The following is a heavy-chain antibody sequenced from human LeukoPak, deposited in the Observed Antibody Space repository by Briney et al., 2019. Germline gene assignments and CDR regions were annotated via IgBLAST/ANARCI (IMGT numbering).Heavy chain of an antibody. J-gene: IGHJ4*02. D-gene: IGHD1-1*01. V-gene: IGHV3-23*01. CDR3: AREGGWNDFDY. CDR1: GFTFSSYA. Sequence: PGGSLRLSCAASGFTFSSYAMSWVRQAPGKGLEWVSVISDPGGSTYYADSVKGRFTFSRDNARNSLYLQMNSLRADDTAIYYCAREGGWNDFDYWGQGTLVTVSS. CDR2: ISDPGGST.